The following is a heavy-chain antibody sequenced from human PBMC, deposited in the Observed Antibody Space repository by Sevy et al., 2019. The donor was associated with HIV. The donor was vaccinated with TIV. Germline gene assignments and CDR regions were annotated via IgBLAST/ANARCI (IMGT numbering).Heavy chain of an antibody. Sequence: KISCKASGGTFSSYGISWVRQAPGQGLEWMGGIIPILGTVNYAQKFQGRVTITADESAKTAYMELSSLRSEDTAVYYCARGGGNGWYYFDYWGQETLVTVSS. J-gene: IGHJ4*02. V-gene: IGHV1-69*01. CDR1: GGTFSSYG. CDR2: IIPILGTV. CDR3: ARGGGNGWYYFDY. D-gene: IGHD6-19*01.